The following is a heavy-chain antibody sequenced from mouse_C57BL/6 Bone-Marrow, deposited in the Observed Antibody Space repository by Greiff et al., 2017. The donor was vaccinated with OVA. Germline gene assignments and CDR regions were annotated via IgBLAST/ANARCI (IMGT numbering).Heavy chain of an antibody. CDR3: ARDEGYFFEY. Sequence: QVKLKESGAEVVRPGASVKLSCKASGYTFTDHYINWVQQRPGQGLEWIARIYTGGGNTYYTEKLKGKATLTAEKSSTTAYMQLSILTSEYSAVDFGARDEGYFFEYWGQGTTLTVSS. CDR1: GYTFTDHY. J-gene: IGHJ2*01. V-gene: IGHV1-76*01. CDR2: IYTGGGNT.